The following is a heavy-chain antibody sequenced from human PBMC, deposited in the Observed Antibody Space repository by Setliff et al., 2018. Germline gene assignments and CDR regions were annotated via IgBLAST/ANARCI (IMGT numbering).Heavy chain of an antibody. CDR1: GGSISGASIRSYY. CDR3: ARGGTYRYFDY. CDR2: VYYSGTT. V-gene: IGHV4-61*01. Sequence: SETLSLTCTVSGGSISGASIRSYYWSWIRRPPGKGLEFIGYVYYSGTTNYDPSLKSRVTISVDTSKNQFSLKLSSVTAADTAIYYCARGGTYRYFDYWGQGTLVTV. J-gene: IGHJ4*02.